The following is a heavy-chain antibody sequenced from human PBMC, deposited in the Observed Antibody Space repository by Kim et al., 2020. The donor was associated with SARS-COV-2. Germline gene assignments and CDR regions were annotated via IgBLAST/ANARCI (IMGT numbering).Heavy chain of an antibody. J-gene: IGHJ3*02. CDR3: ARWGGGYSFAFDI. CDR1: GGSISSGGYY. CDR2: IYYSGST. Sequence: SETLSLTCTVSGGSISSGGYYWSWIRQHPGKGLEWIGYIYYSGSTYYNPSLKSRVTISVDTSKNQFSLKLSSVTAADTAVYYCARWGGGYSFAFDIWGQGTMVTVSS. D-gene: IGHD5-18*01. V-gene: IGHV4-31*03.